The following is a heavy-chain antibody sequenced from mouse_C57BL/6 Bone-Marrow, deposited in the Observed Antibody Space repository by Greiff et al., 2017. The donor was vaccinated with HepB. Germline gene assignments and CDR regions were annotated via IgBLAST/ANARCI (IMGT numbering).Heavy chain of an antibody. CDR2: INPSNGGT. CDR1: GYTFTSYW. D-gene: IGHD1-2*01. Sequence: QVQLQQPGTELVKPGASVKLSCKASGYTFTSYWLHWVKQRPGQGLEWIGNINPSNGGTNYNEKFKSKATLTVDKSSSTAYMQLSSLTSEDSAVYDCARLRRGHYYAMDYWGQGTSVTVSS. CDR3: ARLRRGHYYAMDY. J-gene: IGHJ4*01. V-gene: IGHV1-53*01.